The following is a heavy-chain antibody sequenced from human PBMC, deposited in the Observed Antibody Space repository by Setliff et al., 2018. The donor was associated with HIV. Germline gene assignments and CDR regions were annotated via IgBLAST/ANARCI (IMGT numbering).Heavy chain of an antibody. CDR2: INTDGSSA. D-gene: IGHD3-22*01. Sequence: GESLKISCAASGFTFDDYTMHWVRQAPGKGLVWVSRINTDGSSATYADSVKGRFTNSRDNAKNTLYLQMNSLSADDTAVYYCVRGSGYYYFDNWGQGALVTVSS. V-gene: IGHV3-74*01. CDR3: VRGSGYYYFDN. J-gene: IGHJ4*02. CDR1: GFTFDDYT.